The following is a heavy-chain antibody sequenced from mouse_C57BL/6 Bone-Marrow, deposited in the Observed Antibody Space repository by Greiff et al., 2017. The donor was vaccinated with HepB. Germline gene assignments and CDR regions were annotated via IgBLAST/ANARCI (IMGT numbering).Heavy chain of an antibody. Sequence: QVQLQQPGAELVKPGASVKMSCKASGYTFTSYWITWVKQRPGQGLEWIGDIYPGSGSTNYNEKFKGKATLTADKSSSTAYMELRSLTSEDSAVYFCAREGIYDGYFYWYFDVWGTGTTVTVSS. CDR2: IYPGSGST. J-gene: IGHJ1*03. V-gene: IGHV1-55*01. CDR3: AREGIYDGYFYWYFDV. D-gene: IGHD2-3*01. CDR1: GYTFTSYW.